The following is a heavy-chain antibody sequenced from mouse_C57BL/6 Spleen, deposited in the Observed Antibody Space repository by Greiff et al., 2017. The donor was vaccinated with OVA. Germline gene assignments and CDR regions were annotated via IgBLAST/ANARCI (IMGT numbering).Heavy chain of an antibody. CDR1: GYTFTSYW. CDR2: IDPSDSYT. CDR3: ARERTVGRYFDV. J-gene: IGHJ1*03. V-gene: IGHV1-69*01. D-gene: IGHD1-1*01. Sequence: QVQLKQPGAELVMPGASVKLSCKASGYTFTSYWMHWVKQRPGQGLEWIGEIDPSDSYTNYNQKFKGKATLTVEKSSSTAYMQRSSLTSEDSAVYYYARERTVGRYFDVWGTGTTVTVSS.